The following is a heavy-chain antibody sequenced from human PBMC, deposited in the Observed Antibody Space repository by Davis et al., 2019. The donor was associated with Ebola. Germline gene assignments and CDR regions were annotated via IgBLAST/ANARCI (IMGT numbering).Heavy chain of an antibody. CDR1: GFTFRSYC. CDR3: ARVASGDLNRWFDR. Sequence: PGGPLRLPCAAPGFTFRSYCMHWFRQPPGQGLVWVSRLHIDGSTINYADSVKGRFTISRDNAKNTVYLQMNSLRAEDTAVYFWARVASGDLNRWFDRWGQGTLVTVSS. V-gene: IGHV3-74*01. J-gene: IGHJ5*02. D-gene: IGHD2-21*02. CDR2: LHIDGSTI.